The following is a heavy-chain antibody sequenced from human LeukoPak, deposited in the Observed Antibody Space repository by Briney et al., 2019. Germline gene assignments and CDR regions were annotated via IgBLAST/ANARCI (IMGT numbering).Heavy chain of an antibody. CDR3: ARGETNWFDS. J-gene: IGHJ5*01. V-gene: IGHV3-33*01. CDR1: GFTFSSYG. CDR2: IWYDGRNK. Sequence: GRSLRLSCAASGFTFSSYGMHWVRQAPGKGLEWVGVIWYDGRNKQYAESVKGRFTIPRDNSKNMLYLQMNSLRGEDTAVYYCARGETNWFDSWGQGTLVTVSS.